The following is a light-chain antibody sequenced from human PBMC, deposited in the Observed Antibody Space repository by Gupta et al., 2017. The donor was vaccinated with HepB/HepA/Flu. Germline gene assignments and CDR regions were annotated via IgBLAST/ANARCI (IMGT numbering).Light chain of an antibody. CDR3: SSYTSSSTLV. CDR2: EVS. V-gene: IGLV2-18*02. J-gene: IGLJ3*02. Sequence: QSALTQPPSVSGSPGQSVTISCTGTSSDVGNYNRVSWYQQPPGTVTKLMIYEVSNRPSGVPDRFSGSKSGNTASLTISGLQAEEEADYYCSSYTSSSTLVFGGGTKLTVL. CDR1: SSDVGNYNR.